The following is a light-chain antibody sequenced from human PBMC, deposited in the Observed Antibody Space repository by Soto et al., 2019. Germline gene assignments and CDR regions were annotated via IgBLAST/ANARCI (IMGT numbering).Light chain of an antibody. CDR3: AAWDDSLNGPV. Sequence: QSVLTQPPSASGTPGPWVTISCSGSSSDIGSNTVHWYQHLPGTAPKLLIYNGDQRPSGVPDRFSGSKSGTSASLAISGLQSEDEADYYCAAWDDSLNGPVFGGGTKVTVL. CDR1: SSDIGSNT. J-gene: IGLJ2*01. V-gene: IGLV1-44*01. CDR2: NGD.